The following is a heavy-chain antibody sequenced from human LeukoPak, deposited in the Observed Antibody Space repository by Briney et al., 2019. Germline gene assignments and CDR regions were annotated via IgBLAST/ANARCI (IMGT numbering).Heavy chain of an antibody. CDR3: AKVLWSGGSNVFDY. J-gene: IGHJ4*02. V-gene: IGHV3-23*01. CDR2: IDGSGGDT. D-gene: IGHD2-15*01. CDR1: GFTFSNYA. Sequence: PGGSLRLSCAASGFTFSNYAVTWVRQAPGKGLEWVSAIDGSGGDTYYADSVKGRFTMSRDNSKNTVYLQMNSLRAEDTAIYYCAKVLWSGGSNVFDYWGQGTLVTVSS.